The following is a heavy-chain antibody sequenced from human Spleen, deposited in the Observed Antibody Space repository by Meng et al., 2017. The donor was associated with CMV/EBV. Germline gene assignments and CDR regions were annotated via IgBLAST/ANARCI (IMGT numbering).Heavy chain of an antibody. Sequence: GESLKISCAASGFTLSSYWMSWVRQAPGKGLEWVANIKQDGSEKNYVDSVKGRFTISRDNAKNSLYLQMNSLRVEDTAVYYCANEGTTWGQGTVVTVSS. J-gene: IGHJ5*02. CDR1: GFTLSSYW. D-gene: IGHD3-10*01. CDR2: IKQDGSEK. V-gene: IGHV3-7*01. CDR3: ANEGTT.